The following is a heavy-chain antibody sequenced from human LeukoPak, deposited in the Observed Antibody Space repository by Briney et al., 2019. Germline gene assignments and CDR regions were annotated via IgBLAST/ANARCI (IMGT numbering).Heavy chain of an antibody. Sequence: GASLQISCEGSGSIFTSYWIGWVRQLPGKGLEWMGIIYPGDSDTRYSPSSQGQVTISADKSISTAYLQWSSLKASDTAMYYCARRVLSDAFDIWGQGTMVTVSS. V-gene: IGHV5-51*01. D-gene: IGHD3-16*01. CDR1: GSIFTSYW. CDR3: ARRVLSDAFDI. CDR2: IYPGDSDT. J-gene: IGHJ3*02.